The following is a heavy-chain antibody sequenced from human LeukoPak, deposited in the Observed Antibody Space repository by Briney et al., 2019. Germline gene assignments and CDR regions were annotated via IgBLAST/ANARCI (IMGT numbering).Heavy chain of an antibody. Sequence: GASVKVSCKASGYTFTGYYMHWVRQAPGQGLEWMGWINPNSGGTNYAQKFQGRVTMTTDTSISTAYMELSSLTSDDTAVYYCVRGGTGWFDPWGQGTLVTVSS. V-gene: IGHV1-2*02. J-gene: IGHJ5*02. D-gene: IGHD3-16*01. CDR2: INPNSGGT. CDR3: VRGGTGWFDP. CDR1: GYTFTGYY.